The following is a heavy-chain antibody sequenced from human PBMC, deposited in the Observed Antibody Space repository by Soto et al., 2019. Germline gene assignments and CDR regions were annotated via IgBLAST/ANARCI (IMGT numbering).Heavy chain of an antibody. CDR3: ARDGGYYGSGSRGEGHFDY. V-gene: IGHV3-30*04. CDR1: GFTFSSYA. Sequence: GGSLRLSCAASGFTFSSYAMHWVRQAPGKGLEWVAVISYDGSNKYYADSVKGRFTISRDNSKNTLYLQMNSLRAEDTAVYYCARDGGYYGSGSRGEGHFDYWGQGTLVTVSS. CDR2: ISYDGSNK. J-gene: IGHJ4*02. D-gene: IGHD3-10*01.